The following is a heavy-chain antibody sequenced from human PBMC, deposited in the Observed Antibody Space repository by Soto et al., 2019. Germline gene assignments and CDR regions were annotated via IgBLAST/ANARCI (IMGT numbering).Heavy chain of an antibody. J-gene: IGHJ1*01. CDR1: GFTFSNHA. V-gene: IGHV3-23*01. CDR3: AKGAAPGAYFQH. D-gene: IGHD7-27*01. Sequence: EVQLLESGGGLEQPGGSLRLSCTASGFTFSNHAMSWVRQAPGKGLEYVSAISSSGVSTYYADSVRGRFTISRDNSKNTVYLQVNSLRAEDTAIYYCAKGAAPGAYFQHWGQGTLVTVSS. CDR2: ISSSGVST.